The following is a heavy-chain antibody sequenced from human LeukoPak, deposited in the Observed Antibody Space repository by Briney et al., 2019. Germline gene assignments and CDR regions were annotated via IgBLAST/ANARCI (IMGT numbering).Heavy chain of an antibody. J-gene: IGHJ4*02. CDR1: GFTFSSYA. Sequence: GGSLRLSCAASGFTFSSYAMHWVRQAPGKGLEWVAVISYDGSNKYYADSVKGRFTISRDNSKSTLYLQMNSLRAEDTAVYYCAKAETVTTTSFDYWGQGTLVTVSS. CDR3: AKAETVTTTSFDY. D-gene: IGHD4-17*01. V-gene: IGHV3-30*04. CDR2: ISYDGSNK.